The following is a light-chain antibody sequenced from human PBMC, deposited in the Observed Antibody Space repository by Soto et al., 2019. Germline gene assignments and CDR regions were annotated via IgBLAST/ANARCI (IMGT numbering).Light chain of an antibody. CDR3: QSYDSSLSGSGV. Sequence: QSVLTQPPSVSGAPGQRVTISCTGSFFNIGAGYDVHWYQQLPETAPKLLIYGNNNRPSGVPDRFSASKSGTSASLTIIGLQAEDEADYYCQSYDSSLSGSGVFGGGTKLTVL. CDR2: GNN. V-gene: IGLV1-40*01. J-gene: IGLJ3*02. CDR1: FFNIGAGYD.